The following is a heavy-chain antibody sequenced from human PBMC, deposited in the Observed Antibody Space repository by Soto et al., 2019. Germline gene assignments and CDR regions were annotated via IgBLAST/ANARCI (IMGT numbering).Heavy chain of an antibody. CDR2: INHSGST. CDR1: GGSFSGYY. CDR3: ARGIDSYYYGMDV. J-gene: IGHJ6*02. V-gene: IGHV4-34*01. Sequence: SETLSLTCAVYGGSFSGYYWSWIRQPPGKGLEWIGEINHSGSTNYNPSLKSRVTISVDTSKNQFSLKLSSVTAADTAVYYCARGIDSYYYGMDVWGQGTTVTVSS.